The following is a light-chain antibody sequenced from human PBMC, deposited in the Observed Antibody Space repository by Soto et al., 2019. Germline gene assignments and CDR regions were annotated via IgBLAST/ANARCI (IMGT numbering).Light chain of an antibody. CDR1: QSIGIY. J-gene: IGKJ5*01. V-gene: IGKV1-39*01. CDR3: QQYYTTPT. Sequence: GDRVPITCRASQSIGIYLNWYQEKPGKVPKLLIHTTSSLLSGVPSRFSGSGSGTDFTLTISSLQPEDFATYYCQQYYTTPTFGQGTRLEIK. CDR2: TTS.